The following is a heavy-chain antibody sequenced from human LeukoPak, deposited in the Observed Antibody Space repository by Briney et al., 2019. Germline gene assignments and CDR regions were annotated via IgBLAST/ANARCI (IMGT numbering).Heavy chain of an antibody. CDR3: AKDRSGLTAYVDV. Sequence: GGSLRLSCVASGFTFSNYWMSWVRQAPGKGLEWVANIKQDGSEKDYVDSVKGRFTISRDNAKNSLYLQMNSLRAEDTAVYYCAKDRSGLTAYVDVWGKGTTVTISS. V-gene: IGHV3-7*01. CDR1: GFTFSNYW. D-gene: IGHD7-27*01. CDR2: IKQDGSEK. J-gene: IGHJ6*03.